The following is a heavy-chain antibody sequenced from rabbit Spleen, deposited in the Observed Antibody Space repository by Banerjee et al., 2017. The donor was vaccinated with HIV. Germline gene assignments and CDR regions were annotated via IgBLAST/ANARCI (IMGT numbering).Heavy chain of an antibody. J-gene: IGHJ3*01. D-gene: IGHD1-1*01. CDR3: ARVPGGYYLTRLDL. CDR2: IDAGSSGST. CDR1: GFSLSAYY. Sequence: QEQLEESGGDLVKPGASLTLTCTASGFSLSAYYMCWVRQAPGKGLEWIVCIDAGSSGSTYYASWAKGRFTISKTSSTTVTLQMTSLTAADTATYFCARVPGGYYLTRLDLWGPGTLVTVS. V-gene: IGHV1S45*01.